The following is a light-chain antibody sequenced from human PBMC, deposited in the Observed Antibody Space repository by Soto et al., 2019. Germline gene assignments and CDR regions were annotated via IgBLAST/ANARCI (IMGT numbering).Light chain of an antibody. CDR1: QSLLHRNGYIY. J-gene: IGKJ2*01. CDR2: LGS. CDR3: MQGLVTFNT. V-gene: IGKV2-28*01. Sequence: DIVMTQSPLSLPVTPGEPASISCRSSQSLLHRNGYIYLDWYLQKTVQSPQLLIYLGSYRASGVPDRFSGSVSGTDFTLKINRVDADDVGMYNCMQGLVTFNTFVQGTKLEIK.